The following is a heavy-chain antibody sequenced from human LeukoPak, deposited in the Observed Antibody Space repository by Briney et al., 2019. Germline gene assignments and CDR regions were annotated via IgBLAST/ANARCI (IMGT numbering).Heavy chain of an antibody. D-gene: IGHD6-13*01. J-gene: IGHJ4*02. CDR2: ISSDRSST. CDR3: GRGGKVEQLVLAR. CDR1: GFTFSSYW. V-gene: IGHV3-74*01. Sequence: PGGSLRLSCAASGFTFSSYWMHWVRQAPGKGLVWVSRISSDRSSTTYADSVKGRFTISRDNAKNTLYLQMNSLRAEDTAVYYCGRGGKVEQLVLARWGQGSLVTVSS.